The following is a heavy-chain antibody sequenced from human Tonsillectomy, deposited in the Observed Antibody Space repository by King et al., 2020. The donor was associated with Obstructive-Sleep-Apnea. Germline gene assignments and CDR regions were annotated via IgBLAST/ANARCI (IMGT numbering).Heavy chain of an antibody. CDR3: ARGPSYYYDSSGYIDY. CDR1: GFTFSSYA. V-gene: IGHV3-23*04. CDR2: ISGSGGST. D-gene: IGHD3-22*01. Sequence: EVQLVESGGGLVQPGGSLRLSCAASGFTFSSYAMSWVRQAPGKGLEWVSAISGSGGSTYYADSVKGRFTISRDNSKNTLYLQMNSLRAEDTAVDYCARGPSYYYDSSGYIDYWGQGTLVTVSS. J-gene: IGHJ4*02.